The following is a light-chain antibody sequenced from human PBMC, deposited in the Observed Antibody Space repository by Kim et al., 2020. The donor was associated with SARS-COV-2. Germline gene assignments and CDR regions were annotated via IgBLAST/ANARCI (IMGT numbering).Light chain of an antibody. CDR3: AAWDDSLNGYV. Sequence: GQSVTISCSGSSSNITSKSVNSYQQPPGTDPKLLTYSNNQRPSGVPDRFSGSKSGTSASLAISGLQSEYEADYYCAAWDDSLNGYVFGTGTKVTVL. V-gene: IGLV1-44*01. J-gene: IGLJ1*01. CDR2: SNN. CDR1: SSNITSKS.